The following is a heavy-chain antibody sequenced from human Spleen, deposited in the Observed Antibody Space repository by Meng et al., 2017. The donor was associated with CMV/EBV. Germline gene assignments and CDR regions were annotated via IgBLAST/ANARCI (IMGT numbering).Heavy chain of an antibody. Sequence: VYGGSFSGCYWSWIRQPPGKGLEWIGEINHSGSTNYNPSLKSRVTISVDTSKNQFSLKLSSVTAADTAVYYCARRFCSSTNCLTIDYWGQGTLVTVSS. CDR2: INHSGST. D-gene: IGHD2-2*01. V-gene: IGHV4-34*01. J-gene: IGHJ4*02. CDR3: ARRFCSSTNCLTIDY. CDR1: GGSFSGCY.